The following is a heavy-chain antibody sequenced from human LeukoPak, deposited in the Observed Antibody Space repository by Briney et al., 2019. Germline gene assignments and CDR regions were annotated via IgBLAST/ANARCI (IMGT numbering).Heavy chain of an antibody. CDR3: ARRPYGSGSYPFDY. CDR2: IYYSGST. CDR1: GGSISSYY. J-gene: IGHJ4*02. Sequence: KPSETLSLTCTVSGGSISSYYWSWIRQPPGKGLEWIGYIYYSGSTNYNPSLKSRVTISVDTPKNQFSLKLSSVTAADTAVYYCARRPYGSGSYPFDYWGQGTLVTVSS. V-gene: IGHV4-59*01. D-gene: IGHD3-10*01.